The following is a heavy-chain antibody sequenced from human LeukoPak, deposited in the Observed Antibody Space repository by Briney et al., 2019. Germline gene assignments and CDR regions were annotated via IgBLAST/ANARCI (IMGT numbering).Heavy chain of an antibody. CDR1: GGSISSYY. D-gene: IGHD6-13*01. V-gene: IGHV4-4*07. CDR2: IYTSGSN. Sequence: SETLSLTCTVSGGSISSYYWSWIRQPAGKGLELIGRIYTSGSNNYNPSLKSRVSMSVDTSKNQFSLKLSSVTAADTAVYYCARVSSSWYQDWYFDVWGRGTLVTVSS. J-gene: IGHJ2*01. CDR3: ARVSSSWYQDWYFDV.